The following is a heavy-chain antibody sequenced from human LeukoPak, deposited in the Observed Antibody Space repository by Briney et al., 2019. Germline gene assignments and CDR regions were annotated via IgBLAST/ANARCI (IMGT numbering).Heavy chain of an antibody. CDR2: IYYSGST. D-gene: IGHD2-15*01. J-gene: IGHJ4*02. CDR1: GGSISSYY. V-gene: IGHV4-59*01. CDR3: ARAVDGGYFDY. Sequence: SETLSLTCTVSGGSISSYYWSWIRQPPGKGLEWIGYIYYSGSTKYKPSLKSRVTISVDTSKNQFSLKLSSVTAADTAVYYCARAVDGGYFDYWGQGTLVTVSS.